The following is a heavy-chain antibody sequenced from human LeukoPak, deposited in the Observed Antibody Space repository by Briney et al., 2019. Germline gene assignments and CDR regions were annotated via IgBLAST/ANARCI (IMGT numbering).Heavy chain of an antibody. CDR1: GGSISSYY. J-gene: IGHJ2*01. V-gene: IGHV4-59*01. CDR2: IYYSGST. D-gene: IGHD3-22*01. CDR3: ARAVTYYYDSSGTYWYFDL. Sequence: PSETLSLTCTVSGGSISSYYWSWIRQPPGKGLEWIGYIYYSGSTNYNPSLKSRVTISVDTSENQFSLKLSSVTAADTAVYYCARAVTYYYDSSGTYWYFDLWGRGTLVTVSS.